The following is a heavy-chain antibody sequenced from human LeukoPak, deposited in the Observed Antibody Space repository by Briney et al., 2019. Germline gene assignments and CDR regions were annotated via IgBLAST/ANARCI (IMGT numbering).Heavy chain of an antibody. CDR2: IRYDGSNK. CDR3: AKLYCSSTSCYSHSFDY. Sequence: GGSLRLSCAASGFTFSSYGMHWVRQAPGKGLEWVAFIRYDGSNKYYADSVKGRFTIPRDNSKNTLYLQMNSLRAEDTAVYYCAKLYCSSTSCYSHSFDYWGQGTLVTVSS. CDR1: GFTFSSYG. V-gene: IGHV3-30*02. J-gene: IGHJ4*02. D-gene: IGHD2-2*01.